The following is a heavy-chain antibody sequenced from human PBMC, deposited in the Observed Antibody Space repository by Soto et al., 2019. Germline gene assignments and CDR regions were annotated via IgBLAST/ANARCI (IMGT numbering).Heavy chain of an antibody. J-gene: IGHJ6*02. CDR1: GGTFSSYA. Sequence: SVKVSCKASGGTFSSYAISWVRQAPGQGLEWMGGIIPIFGTANYAQKFQGRVTITADESTSTAYMELSSLRSEDTAVYYCARGWLQLDYYYYGMDVWGQGTTVTVSS. V-gene: IGHV1-69*13. CDR3: ARGWLQLDYYYYGMDV. D-gene: IGHD5-12*01. CDR2: IIPIFGTA.